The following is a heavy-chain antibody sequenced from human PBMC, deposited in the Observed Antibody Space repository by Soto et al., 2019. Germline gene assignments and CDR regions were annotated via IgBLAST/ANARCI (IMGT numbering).Heavy chain of an antibody. CDR3: ARTLYYYYYMDV. J-gene: IGHJ6*03. Sequence: SETLYLTCTVSGGSISSGGYYWSWIRQHPGKGLEWIGYIYYSGSTYYNPSLKSRVTISVDTSKNHFSLKLSSVTAADTAVYYCARTLYYYYYMDVWGKGTTVTVSS. CDR1: GGSISSGGYY. CDR2: IYYSGST. V-gene: IGHV4-31*03.